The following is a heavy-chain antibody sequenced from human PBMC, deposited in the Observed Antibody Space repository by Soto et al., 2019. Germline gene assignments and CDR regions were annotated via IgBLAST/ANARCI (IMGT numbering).Heavy chain of an antibody. Sequence: GGSLRLSCAVSGFTFRSSPMSWVRRAPGKGLEWVSGINGGDDSKHYAESVRGRFTIIRDNSKNTLLLQMNSLRVEDTAVYYCARVRLYYYYGMDVWGQGTTVTVSS. V-gene: IGHV3-23*01. CDR1: GFTFRSSP. CDR3: ARVRLYYYYGMDV. J-gene: IGHJ6*02. CDR2: INGGDDSK.